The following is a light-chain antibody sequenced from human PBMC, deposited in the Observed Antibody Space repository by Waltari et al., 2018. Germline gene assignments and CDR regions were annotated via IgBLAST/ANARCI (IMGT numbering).Light chain of an antibody. Sequence: QSVLTQPPSASGTPGQRVTISCSGSSSNIGSSYVNWYQQPPGTAPKRVIYNNNMRPSEVPDRFSGAKYGTSASLAISGLQSEDEADYYCAGWDGSLNRYVFGAATKVTVL. CDR2: NNN. CDR1: SSNIGSSY. J-gene: IGLJ1*01. CDR3: AGWDGSLNRYV. V-gene: IGLV1-44*01.